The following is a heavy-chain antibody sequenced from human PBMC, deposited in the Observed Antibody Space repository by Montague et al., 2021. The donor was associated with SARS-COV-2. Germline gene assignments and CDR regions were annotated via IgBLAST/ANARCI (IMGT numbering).Heavy chain of an antibody. CDR1: GASFSDYS. D-gene: IGHD6-13*01. J-gene: IGHJ6*02. CDR2: VNPGGSN. CDR3: ARGSTSSWKKKIRENRRISLATSYVHNSVMDV. Sequence: SETLSLTCAVYGASFSDYSWTWVRQAPGEGLAWIGEVNPGGSNNYNPSLMSRVPISVDTSKSQFSLTLRSVTAADSAIYYCARGSTSSWKKKIRENRRISLATSYVHNSVMDVWGQGTTVAVSS. V-gene: IGHV4-34*01.